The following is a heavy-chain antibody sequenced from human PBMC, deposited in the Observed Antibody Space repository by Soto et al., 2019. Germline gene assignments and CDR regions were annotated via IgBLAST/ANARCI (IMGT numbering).Heavy chain of an antibody. CDR1: GYSISSSNW. D-gene: IGHD1-26*01. V-gene: IGHV4-28*01. J-gene: IGHJ4*02. CDR2: IYYSGTT. CDR3: ARREIQGPIDY. Sequence: SETLSLTCAVSGYSISSSNWWGWIRQPPGKGLEWIGYIYYSGTTYYNPSLKSRVTMSVDTSKNQFSLKLTSVTAVDTAVYYCARREIQGPIDYWGQATLVTVSS.